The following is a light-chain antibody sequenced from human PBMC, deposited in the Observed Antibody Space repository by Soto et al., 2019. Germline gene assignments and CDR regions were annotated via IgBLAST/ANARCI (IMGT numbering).Light chain of an antibody. Sequence: EIVLTQSPATLSSFPGDRVTLSCRASQSVSTNLAWYQQKPGQAPRLLIYDISLRGTGIPTRFSGSGSGTEFTLTISSLQSEDFAVYYCQQYNSWPLTFGGGTKVEFK. CDR1: QSVSTN. CDR2: DIS. J-gene: IGKJ4*01. V-gene: IGKV3D-15*01. CDR3: QQYNSWPLT.